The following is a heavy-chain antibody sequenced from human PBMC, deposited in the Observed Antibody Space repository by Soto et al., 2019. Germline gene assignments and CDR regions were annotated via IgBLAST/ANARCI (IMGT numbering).Heavy chain of an antibody. V-gene: IGHV4-34*01. Sequence: SETLSLTCAVYGGSFSGYYWSWIRQPPGKGLEWIGEINHSGSTNYNPSLKSRVTISVDTSKNQFSLKLSSVTAADTAVYYCARGLYYDYVWGSYRKFDPWGQGSLVTVSS. J-gene: IGHJ5*02. CDR3: ARGLYYDYVWGSYRKFDP. CDR1: GGSFSGYY. D-gene: IGHD3-16*02. CDR2: INHSGST.